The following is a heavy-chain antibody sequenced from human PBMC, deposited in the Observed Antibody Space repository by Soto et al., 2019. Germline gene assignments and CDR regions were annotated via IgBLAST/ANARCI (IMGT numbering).Heavy chain of an antibody. J-gene: IGHJ4*02. CDR1: GYTFTSYA. Sequence: QVQLVQSGAEVKKPGASVKVSCKASGYTFTSYAMHWVRQAPGQRLEWMGWINAGNGNTKYSQKFQGRVTITRDTSASTAYMELSSLRTEITAVHYCARAANGVLDYWGQGTLVTVFS. D-gene: IGHD2-8*01. V-gene: IGHV1-3*01. CDR3: ARAANGVLDY. CDR2: INAGNGNT.